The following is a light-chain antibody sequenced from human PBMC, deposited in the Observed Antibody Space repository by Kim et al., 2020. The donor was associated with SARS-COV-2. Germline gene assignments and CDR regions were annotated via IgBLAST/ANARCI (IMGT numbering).Light chain of an antibody. CDR3: QQRGSWPPALT. J-gene: IGKJ1*01. CDR1: HNVGIS. Sequence: PGEGSTPASRASHNVGISLACYQQTPGKAPTLLIYDAASMAASVPDRFSGSGSGADFTLSISSLAPEDFAIYYCQQRGSWPPALTFGQGTKVDIK. V-gene: IGKV3-11*01. CDR2: DAA.